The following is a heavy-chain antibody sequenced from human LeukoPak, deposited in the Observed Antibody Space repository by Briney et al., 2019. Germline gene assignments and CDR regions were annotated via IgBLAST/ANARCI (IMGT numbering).Heavy chain of an antibody. CDR2: IKSKTAGGTI. CDR3: TTGESMVGTTIHIRWAD. D-gene: IGHD1-26*01. Sequence: GGSLRLSCAASGFTFSNAWMTWVRQAPGKGLEWVGRIKSKTAGGTIDYAPPVKGRFTISRDDSKNTLYLQMNSLKTEDTAVYYCTTGESMVGTTIHIRWADWGQGTLVTVSS. CDR1: GFTFSNAW. V-gene: IGHV3-15*01. J-gene: IGHJ4*02.